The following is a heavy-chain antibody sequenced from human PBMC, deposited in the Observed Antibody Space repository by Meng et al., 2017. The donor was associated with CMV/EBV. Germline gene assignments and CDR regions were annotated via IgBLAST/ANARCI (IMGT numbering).Heavy chain of an antibody. CDR3: ARDIASYYYDSSGYPNLYYYYGMDV. D-gene: IGHD3-22*01. Sequence: LRLSCAIPGDSVSSNSAAWNWIRQSPSRGLGWLGRTYYRSKWYNDYAVSVKSRITINPDTSKNPFSLQLNSVTPEDTAVYYCARDIASYYYDSSGYPNLYYYYGMDVWGQGTTVTVSS. CDR1: GDSVSSNSAA. J-gene: IGHJ6*02. CDR2: TYYRSKWYN. V-gene: IGHV6-1*01.